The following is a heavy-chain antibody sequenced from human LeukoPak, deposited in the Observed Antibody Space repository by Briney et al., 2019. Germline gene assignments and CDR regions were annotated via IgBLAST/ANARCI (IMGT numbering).Heavy chain of an antibody. V-gene: IGHV1-46*01. J-gene: IGHJ4*02. Sequence: ASVKVSCKASGYTFTYYAIQWVRQAPGQRLEWMGMIYPRDGSTSYAQKFQGRVTVTRDTSTSTVHMELSGLRSEDTAVYYCARDQEGFDYWGQGTLVTVSS. CDR1: GYTFTYYA. CDR2: IYPRDGST. CDR3: ARDQEGFDY.